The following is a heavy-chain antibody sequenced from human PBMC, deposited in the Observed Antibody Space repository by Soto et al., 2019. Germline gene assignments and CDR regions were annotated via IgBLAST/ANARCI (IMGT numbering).Heavy chain of an antibody. CDR2: MSYDGSNK. J-gene: IGHJ6*02. CDR3: ARDQMVRGVITVYYYYYGMDV. Sequence: GGSLRLSCAASGFTFSSYAMHWVRQAPGKGLEWVAVMSYDGSNKYYADSVKGRFTISRDNSKNTLYLQMNSLRAEDTAVYYCARDQMVRGVITVYYYYYGMDVWGQGTTVTVSS. V-gene: IGHV3-30-3*01. CDR1: GFTFSSYA. D-gene: IGHD3-10*01.